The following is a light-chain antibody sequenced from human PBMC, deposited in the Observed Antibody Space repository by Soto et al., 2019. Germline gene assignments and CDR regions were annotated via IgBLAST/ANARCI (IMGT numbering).Light chain of an antibody. CDR1: QSVPSDW. CDR2: GAS. CDR3: QQRYSWLRA. V-gene: IGKV3D-20*02. Sequence: EIVLTQSPGTLSLSPGERATLSCRASQSVPSDWLAWYRHKPGQAPRLLIYGASSRATGVPDRVSGSGSGTDFTLTISSLESDDFAIYYCQQRYSWLRAFGPGTKVEVK. J-gene: IGKJ1*01.